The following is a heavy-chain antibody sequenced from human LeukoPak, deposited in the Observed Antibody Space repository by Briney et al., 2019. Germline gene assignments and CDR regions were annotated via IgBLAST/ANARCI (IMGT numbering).Heavy chain of an antibody. CDR1: GYSISSGYY. V-gene: IGHV4-38-2*01. J-gene: IGHJ4*02. D-gene: IGHD2-15*01. Sequence: SETLSLTCAVSGYSISSGYYWGWIRQLPGKGLEWIGSIYHSGSTYYNPSLKSRVTISVDTSKNQFSLKLSSVTAADTAVYYCARHRPLMVAATPFDYWGQGTLVTVSS. CDR3: ARHRPLMVAATPFDY. CDR2: IYHSGST.